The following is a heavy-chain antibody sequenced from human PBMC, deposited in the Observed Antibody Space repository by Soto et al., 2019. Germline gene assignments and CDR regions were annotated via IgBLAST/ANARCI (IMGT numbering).Heavy chain of an antibody. Sequence: QVQLQLWGAGLLKPSETLSLTCAVYGGLISGYYWNWIRQPPGKGLEWIGEINQSGSINYNPSLKSRVTISVDTSKNQFSLNLSSVTAADTAVYYCARGWGRIFDYWGQGSLVTVSS. J-gene: IGHJ4*02. CDR1: GGLISGYY. V-gene: IGHV4-34*01. CDR3: ARGWGRIFDY. D-gene: IGHD7-27*01. CDR2: INQSGSI.